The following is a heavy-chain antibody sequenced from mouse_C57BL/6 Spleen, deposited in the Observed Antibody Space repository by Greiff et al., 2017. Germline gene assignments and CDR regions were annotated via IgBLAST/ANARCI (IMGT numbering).Heavy chain of an antibody. V-gene: IGHV10-1*01. J-gene: IGHJ4*01. CDR2: IRSKSNNYAT. CDR3: VRHKIYDGYYDAMDY. Sequence: EVKLVESGGGLVQPKGSLKLSCAASGFSFNTYAMNWVRQAPGKGLEWVARIRSKSNNYATYYADSVKDRFTISRDDSESMLYLQMNNLKTEDTAMYYCVRHKIYDGYYDAMDYWGQGTSVTVSS. CDR1: GFSFNTYA. D-gene: IGHD2-3*01.